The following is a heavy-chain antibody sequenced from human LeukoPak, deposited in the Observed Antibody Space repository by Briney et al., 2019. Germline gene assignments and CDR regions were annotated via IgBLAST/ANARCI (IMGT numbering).Heavy chain of an antibody. Sequence: PGGSLRLSCAASGFTVSSNYMSWVHQAPGKGLEWVSVIYSGGSTSYADSVKGRFIISRDSSKNTLSLQMDNLRAEDTAVYYCAREGGRGSADYWGQGTLVTVSS. J-gene: IGHJ4*02. V-gene: IGHV3-66*01. CDR1: GFTVSSNY. CDR2: IYSGGST. D-gene: IGHD6-25*01. CDR3: AREGGRGSADY.